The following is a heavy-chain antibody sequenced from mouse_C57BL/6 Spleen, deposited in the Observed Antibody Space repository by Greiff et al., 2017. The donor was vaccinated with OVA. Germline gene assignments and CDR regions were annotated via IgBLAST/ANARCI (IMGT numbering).Heavy chain of an antibody. J-gene: IGHJ4*01. CDR3: EREDNYYAMDY. D-gene: IGHD3-3*01. V-gene: IGHV1-81*01. Sequence: VQLQQSGAELARPGASVKLSCKASGYTFTSYGISWVKQRTGQGLEWIGEIYPRSGNTYYNEKFKGKATLAADKSSSTAYMELRSLTSEDSAVYFCEREDNYYAMDYWGQGTSVTVSS. CDR2: IYPRSGNT. CDR1: GYTFTSYG.